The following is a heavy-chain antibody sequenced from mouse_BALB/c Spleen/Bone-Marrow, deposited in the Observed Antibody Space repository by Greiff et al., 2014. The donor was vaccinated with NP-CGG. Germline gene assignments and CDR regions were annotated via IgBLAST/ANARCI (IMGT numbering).Heavy chain of an antibody. CDR2: ILPGSGSI. V-gene: IGHV1-9*01. CDR1: GYTFSTYW. J-gene: IGHJ4*01. CDR3: ARAYRYGRYAMDY. Sequence: QVHVKQSGAELMKPGASVKISCKVTGYTFSTYWIEWVKQRPGHGLEWIGEILPGSGSINYNEEFKGKATFTADTSSNTAYIQLSSLTSEDSAVYYCARAYRYGRYAMDYWGRGTSVTVSS. D-gene: IGHD2-14*01.